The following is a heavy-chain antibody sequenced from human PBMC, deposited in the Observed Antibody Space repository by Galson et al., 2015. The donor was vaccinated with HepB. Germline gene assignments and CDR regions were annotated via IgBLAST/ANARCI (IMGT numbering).Heavy chain of an antibody. D-gene: IGHD6-19*01. Sequence: LSLTCAVYGGSFSGYYWSWIRQPPGKGLEWIGEINHSGSTNYNPSLKSRVTISVDTSKNQFSLKLSSVTAADTAVYYCARFKARDSGWYGEDKVWVYYFDYWGQGTLVTVSS. CDR3: ARFKARDSGWYGEDKVWVYYFDY. J-gene: IGHJ4*02. CDR1: GGSFSGYY. CDR2: INHSGST. V-gene: IGHV4-34*01.